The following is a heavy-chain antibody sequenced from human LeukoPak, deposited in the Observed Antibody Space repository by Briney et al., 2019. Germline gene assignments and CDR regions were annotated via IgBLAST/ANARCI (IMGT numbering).Heavy chain of an antibody. J-gene: IGHJ4*02. V-gene: IGHV3-30*18. CDR3: AKEKLPSGYSFLTDY. Sequence: GGSLRLSCAASGFTFNSYGMHWVRQAPGKGLEWVAVISYNGPNKYYADSVKGRFTISRDDSKSTLYLQMNSLRPEDTAVYYCAKEKLPSGYSFLTDYWGQGTLVTVSS. CDR1: GFTFNSYG. D-gene: IGHD5-18*01. CDR2: ISYNGPNK.